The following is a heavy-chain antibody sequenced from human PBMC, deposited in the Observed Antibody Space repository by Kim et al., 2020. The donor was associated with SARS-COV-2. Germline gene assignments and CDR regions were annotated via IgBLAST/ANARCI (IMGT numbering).Heavy chain of an antibody. CDR3: ASIIAVATDYYYGMDV. J-gene: IGHJ6*02. CDR1: GYTFTSYG. Sequence: ASVKVSCKASGYTFTSYGISWVRQAPGQGLEWMGWISAYNGNTNYAQKLQGRVTMTTDTSTSTAYMELRSLRSDDTAVYYCASIIAVATDYYYGMDVWGQGTTVTVSS. V-gene: IGHV1-18*01. D-gene: IGHD6-19*01. CDR2: ISAYNGNT.